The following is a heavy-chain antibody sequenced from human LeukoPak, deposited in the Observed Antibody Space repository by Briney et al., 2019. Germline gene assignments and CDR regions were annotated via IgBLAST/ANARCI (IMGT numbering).Heavy chain of an antibody. CDR1: GFTFSSYS. J-gene: IGHJ4*02. V-gene: IGHV3-21*01. CDR2: ISSSYI. CDR3: MVVAATKDSFDY. Sequence: PGGSLRLSCAASGFTFSSYSMNWVRQTPGKGLEWVSSISSSYIYYADSVKGRFTTSRDNAKNSLYLQMNSLRAEDTAVYYCMVVAATKDSFDYWGQGTLVTVSS. D-gene: IGHD2-15*01.